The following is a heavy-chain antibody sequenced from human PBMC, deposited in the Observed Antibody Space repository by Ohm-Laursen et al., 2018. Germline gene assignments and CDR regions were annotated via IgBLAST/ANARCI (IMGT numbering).Heavy chain of an antibody. CDR2: INPNSGGT. J-gene: IGHJ4*02. CDR1: GYTFTGYY. CDR3: ARRRAGHEYYFDY. Sequence: ASVKVSCKASGYTFTGYYMHWVRQAPGQGLEWMGWINPNSGGTNYAQKFQGRVTMTRDTSISTAYMELSRLRSDDTAVYYCARRRAGHEYYFDYWGQGTLVTVSS. D-gene: IGHD6-19*01. V-gene: IGHV1-2*02.